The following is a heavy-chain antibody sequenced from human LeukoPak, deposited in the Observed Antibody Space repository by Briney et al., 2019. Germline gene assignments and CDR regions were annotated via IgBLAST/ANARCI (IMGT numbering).Heavy chain of an antibody. CDR3: VTMEVAGTTESGFDP. CDR1: GGSISSGDYY. V-gene: IGHV4-30-4*01. CDR2: IYYRGST. J-gene: IGHJ5*02. D-gene: IGHD1-1*01. Sequence: PSQTLSLTCTVSGGSISSGDYYWGWIRQPPGTGLEWIGYIYYRGSTYYNPSLKSRVTISVDTSKNQFSLKLSSVTAADTAVYYCVTMEVAGTTESGFDPWGQGTLVTVSS.